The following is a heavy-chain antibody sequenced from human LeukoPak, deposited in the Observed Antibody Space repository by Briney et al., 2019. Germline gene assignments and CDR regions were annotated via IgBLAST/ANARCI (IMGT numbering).Heavy chain of an antibody. D-gene: IGHD3-22*01. CDR1: GFTFSSYW. Sequence: GGSLRLSCAASGFTFSSYWMHWVRQAPGKGLEWVSYISSSGSTIYYADSVKGRFTISRDNAKNSLYLQMNSLRAEDTAVYYCAREASSGYRPFDIWGQGTMVTVSS. J-gene: IGHJ3*02. CDR3: AREASSGYRPFDI. V-gene: IGHV3-48*04. CDR2: ISSSGSTI.